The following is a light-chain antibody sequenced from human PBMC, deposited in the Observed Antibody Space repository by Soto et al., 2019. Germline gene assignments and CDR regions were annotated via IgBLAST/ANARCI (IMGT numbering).Light chain of an antibody. CDR2: GAS. CDR1: QSVSSSY. CDR3: QQYGSSPLIT. V-gene: IGKV3-20*01. J-gene: IGKJ5*01. Sequence: VLTQSPGTLSLSPGERATLSCRASQSVSSSYLLWYQQMPGQAPRLLIYGASSRATGIPDRFSGSGSGTDFTLTTSRLEPEDFAVYYCQQYGSSPLITFGQGTRLEIK.